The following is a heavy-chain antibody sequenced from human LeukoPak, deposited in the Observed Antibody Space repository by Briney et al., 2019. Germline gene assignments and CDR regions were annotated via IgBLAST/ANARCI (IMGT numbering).Heavy chain of an antibody. J-gene: IGHJ4*02. D-gene: IGHD1-7*01. V-gene: IGHV3-74*03. CDR3: ARGGTGNFYY. CDR2: IGSDGGST. CDR1: GFTFSRDW. Sequence: GGSLRLSCAASGFTFSRDWMSWVRQAPGKGLVWVSRIGSDGGSTTYADSVKGRFTISRDNAKNTLYLQMTSLRAEDTAVYYCARGGTGNFYYWGQGTLVTVSS.